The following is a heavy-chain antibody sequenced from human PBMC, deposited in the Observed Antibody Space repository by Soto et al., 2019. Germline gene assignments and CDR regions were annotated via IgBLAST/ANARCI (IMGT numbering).Heavy chain of an antibody. V-gene: IGHV3-74*01. CDR3: LGDFNNDVHFDV. CDR1: GFTLSSYW. J-gene: IGHJ3*01. D-gene: IGHD2-21*02. Sequence: EVQLVESGGGLVQPGGSLRLSCAASGFTLSSYWMHWVRQAPGKGPVWVSRINTDERSISYADSVKGRFTISKDDAKNTLFLQMSSLRAADTAIYYCLGDFNNDVHFDVWGQGTMVTVSS. CDR2: INTDERSI.